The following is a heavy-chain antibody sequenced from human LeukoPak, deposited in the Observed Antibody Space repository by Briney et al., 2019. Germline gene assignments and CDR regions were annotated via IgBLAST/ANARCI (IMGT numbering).Heavy chain of an antibody. CDR1: GFTFSSYS. D-gene: IGHD6-13*01. V-gene: IGHV3-21*04. Sequence: PGGSLRLSCAASGFTFSSYSMNWVRQAPGKGLEWVSSISSSSSYIYYADSVKGRFTISRDNSKNTLYLQMNSLRAEDTAVYYRAKLGSSWYRPGYYFDYWGQGTLVTVSS. CDR2: ISSSSSYI. CDR3: AKLGSSWYRPGYYFDY. J-gene: IGHJ4*02.